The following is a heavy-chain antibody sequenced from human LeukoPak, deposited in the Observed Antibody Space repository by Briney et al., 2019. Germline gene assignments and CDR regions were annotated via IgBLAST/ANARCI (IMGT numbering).Heavy chain of an antibody. CDR2: INSDGINT. D-gene: IGHD3-22*01. CDR1: GFTFSNYW. J-gene: IGHJ5*02. V-gene: IGHV3-74*01. CDR3: ARDLGQYYDTSDNWFDP. Sequence: GGSLRLSCAASGFTFSNYWMHWVRQAPGKGPVWVSRINSDGINTSYADSVKGRFTISRDNAKNTLNLQMNSLRAKDTAVYYCARDLGQYYDTSDNWFDPWGQGTLVTVSS.